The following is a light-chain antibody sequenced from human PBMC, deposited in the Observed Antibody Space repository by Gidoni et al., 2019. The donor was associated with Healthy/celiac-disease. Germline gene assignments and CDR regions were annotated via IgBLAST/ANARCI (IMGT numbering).Light chain of an antibody. V-gene: IGKV1-8*01. CDR3: KQYYSYPLT. CDR1: QGISSY. Sequence: AIRITQSPSSFSASTGDRVTITCRASQGISSYLAWYQQKPGKAPQLLIYAASTLQSGVPSRFSGSGSGTDFTLTISCLQSEDFATYYCKQYYSYPLTFGPGTKVDIK. CDR2: AAS. J-gene: IGKJ3*01.